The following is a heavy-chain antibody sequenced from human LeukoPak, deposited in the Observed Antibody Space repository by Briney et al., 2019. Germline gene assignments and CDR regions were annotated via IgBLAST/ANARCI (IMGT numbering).Heavy chain of an antibody. D-gene: IGHD3-10*01. J-gene: IGHJ6*03. V-gene: IGHV3-49*04. CDR2: IRSKAYGGTT. CDR1: GFTFGDYA. CDR3: TRGITMVRGVNYYYYYMDV. Sequence: GGSLRLSCTASGFTFGDYAMSWVRQAPGKGLEWVGFIRSKAYGGTTEYAASVKGRFTISRDDSKSIAYLQMNSLKTEDTAVYYCTRGITMVRGVNYYYYYMDVWGKGTTVTVSS.